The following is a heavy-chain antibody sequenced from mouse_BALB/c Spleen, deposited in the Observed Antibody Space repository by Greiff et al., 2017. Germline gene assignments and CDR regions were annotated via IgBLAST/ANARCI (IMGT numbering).Heavy chain of an antibody. V-gene: IGHV1-67*01. Sequence: VQLQQSGPELVRPGVSVKISCKGSGYTFTDYAMHWVKQSHAKSLEWIGVISTYYGDASYNQKFKGKATMTVDKSSSTAYMELARLTSEDSAIYYCARDGELRNYAMDYWGQGTSVTVSS. CDR3: ARDGELRNYAMDY. CDR2: ISTYYGDA. CDR1: GYTFTDYA. J-gene: IGHJ4*01. D-gene: IGHD1-3*01.